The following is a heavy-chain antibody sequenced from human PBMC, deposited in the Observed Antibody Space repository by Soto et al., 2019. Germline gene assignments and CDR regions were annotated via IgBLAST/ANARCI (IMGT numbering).Heavy chain of an antibody. CDR3: VRTSLVVAVATREDF. CDR1: GFTFSNYW. Sequence: EVQLVESGGGLVQPGESLRLSCAASGFTFSNYWMHWVRQAPGKGLVWVSRIDSDGSRITYADFVKSRFTISRDNAKKTVYLHMNSLTAEEPAVYYCVRTSLVVAVATREDFWGQGTLVTVSS. CDR2: IDSDGSRI. V-gene: IGHV3-74*01. D-gene: IGHD2-15*01. J-gene: IGHJ4*02.